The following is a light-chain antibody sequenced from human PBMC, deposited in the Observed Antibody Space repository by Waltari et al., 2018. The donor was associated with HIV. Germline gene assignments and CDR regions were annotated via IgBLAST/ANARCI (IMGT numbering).Light chain of an antibody. CDR1: SSASGGFTS. J-gene: IGLJ2*01. Sequence: QPAMTQPASVSASPGQSLTISCTGTSSASGGFTSVSWYQQSQGKAPKLIIYDVSYRPSGVSNRFSGSKSGNTASLTISGLQAEDEADYYCGSSMTNVNMDVFGGGTKLTVL. V-gene: IGLV2-14*03. CDR3: GSSMTNVNMDV. CDR2: DVS.